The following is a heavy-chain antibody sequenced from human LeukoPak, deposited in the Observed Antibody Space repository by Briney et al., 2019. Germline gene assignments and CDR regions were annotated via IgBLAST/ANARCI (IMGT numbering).Heavy chain of an antibody. Sequence: GGSLRLSCSASGFTFSSYAMHWVRQAPGRGLEYVSAISSSGGGTYYADSVKGRLTTSRDNSKNTLYLQMSSLRAEDTAVYYCVKYSNSCYDPWGQGTLVTVSS. CDR2: ISSSGGGT. CDR1: GFTFSSYA. D-gene: IGHD6-13*01. CDR3: VKYSNSCYDP. J-gene: IGHJ5*02. V-gene: IGHV3-64D*06.